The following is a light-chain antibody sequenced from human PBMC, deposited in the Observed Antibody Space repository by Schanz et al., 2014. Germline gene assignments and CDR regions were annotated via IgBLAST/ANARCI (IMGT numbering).Light chain of an antibody. Sequence: AIQLTQSPSSLSASVGDRVTIACRASQGISSALAWYQQKPGKAPKLLIYDASSLETGVPLRFSGSGSGTDFTLTTNSLQPDDFATYYWQQFNNYPQITFGGGTKVEIK. CDR2: DAS. CDR3: QQFNNYPQIT. CDR1: QGISSA. V-gene: IGKV1D-13*01. J-gene: IGKJ4*01.